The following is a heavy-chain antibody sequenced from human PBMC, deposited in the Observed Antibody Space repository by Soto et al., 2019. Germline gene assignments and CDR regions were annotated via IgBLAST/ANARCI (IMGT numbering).Heavy chain of an antibody. V-gene: IGHV3-11*06. CDR1: GFTFSDYY. CDR2: ISSSSSYT. J-gene: IGHJ4*02. Sequence: QVQLVESGGGLVKPGGSLRLSCAASGFTFSDYYMSWIRQAPGKGLEWVSYISSSSSYTNYADSVKGRFTISRDNAKNSLYLQVNSLRAEDTAVYYCARSLGDYSNFEFDYWGQGTLVTVSS. D-gene: IGHD4-4*01. CDR3: ARSLGDYSNFEFDY.